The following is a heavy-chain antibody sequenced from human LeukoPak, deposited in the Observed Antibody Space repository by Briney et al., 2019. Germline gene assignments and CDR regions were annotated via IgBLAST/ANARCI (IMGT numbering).Heavy chain of an antibody. Sequence: PGGSLRLSCAASGFTFSSYWMSWVRQAPGKGLEGVANIKPDGSEKYFVDSVTGRFTISRDNAKNSLYLQMNSLRAEDTAVYYCARGDYYDSRGYFNDAFDIWGQGTMVTVSS. CDR3: ARGDYYDSRGYFNDAFDI. J-gene: IGHJ3*02. D-gene: IGHD3-22*01. CDR2: IKPDGSEK. V-gene: IGHV3-7*01. CDR1: GFTFSSYW.